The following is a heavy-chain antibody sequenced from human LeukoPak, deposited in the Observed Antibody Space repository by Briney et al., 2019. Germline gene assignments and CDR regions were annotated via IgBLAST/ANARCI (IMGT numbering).Heavy chain of an antibody. J-gene: IGHJ4*02. CDR1: GYTFTTSY. CDR3: ARGGTFYPSIDY. D-gene: IGHD1-26*01. V-gene: IGHV1-18*01. Sequence: ASVKVSCKASGYTFTTSYINWVRQAPGQGLEWMGWVSAYNGKTSCAQRFQGRVTMTTDSSTSTAYMDLASLRSDDTAVYYCARGGTFYPSIDYWGQGTLVTVSS. CDR2: VSAYNGKT.